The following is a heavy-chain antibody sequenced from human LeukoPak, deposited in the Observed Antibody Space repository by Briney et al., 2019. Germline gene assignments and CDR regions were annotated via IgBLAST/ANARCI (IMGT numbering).Heavy chain of an antibody. CDR3: ARRSGTFDAFDI. D-gene: IGHD1-7*01. Sequence: SETLSLTCTVSGGSISTYYWSWIRQSPGKGLEWIGHIYYSGSIKYNPSLKSRVTISVDRSKNQFSLKLSSVTAADTAVYYCARRSGTFDAFDIWGQGTMVTVSS. J-gene: IGHJ3*02. V-gene: IGHV4-59*12. CDR2: IYYSGSI. CDR1: GGSISTYY.